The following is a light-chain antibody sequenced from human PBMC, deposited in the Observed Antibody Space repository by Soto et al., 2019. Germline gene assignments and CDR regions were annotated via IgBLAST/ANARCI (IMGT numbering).Light chain of an antibody. CDR3: QQGHNWPLT. J-gene: IGKJ2*01. Sequence: EIVMTQSPATLSVSPGESATPSCRASQSISSELAWYQQKPGQPPRLLIYGASTRATGVPARFTGSGSGSDFTLTISGLQPEDFAVYYCQQGHNWPLTFGQGTRLEI. CDR2: GAS. CDR1: QSISSE. V-gene: IGKV3-15*01.